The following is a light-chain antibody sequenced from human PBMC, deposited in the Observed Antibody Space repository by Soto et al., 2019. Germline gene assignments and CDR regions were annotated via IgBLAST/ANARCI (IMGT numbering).Light chain of an antibody. Sequence: QSVLTQLPSVSGAPRQRVTISCSGSSSNIGTNAVTWYQHLPGKAPKLLIYFDDLLPSGVSDRFSGSKSGTSASLVVSGLQSEDEADYYCATWDDRLNGVIFGGGTQLTVL. V-gene: IGLV1-36*01. CDR2: FDD. CDR1: SSNIGTNA. J-gene: IGLJ7*01. CDR3: ATWDDRLNGVI.